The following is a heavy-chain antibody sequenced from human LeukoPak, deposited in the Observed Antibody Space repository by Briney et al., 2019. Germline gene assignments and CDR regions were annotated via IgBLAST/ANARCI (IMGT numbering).Heavy chain of an antibody. Sequence: PGGSLRLSCAASGFTFRSYSMNWVRQAPGKGLEWVSSISSSSSYIYYADSVKGRFTISRDNAKNSLYLQMNSLRAEDTAVYYCARGEQQLTLGLDAFDIWGQGTMVTVSS. CDR1: GFTFRSYS. D-gene: IGHD6-13*01. J-gene: IGHJ3*02. CDR3: ARGEQQLTLGLDAFDI. V-gene: IGHV3-21*01. CDR2: ISSSSSYI.